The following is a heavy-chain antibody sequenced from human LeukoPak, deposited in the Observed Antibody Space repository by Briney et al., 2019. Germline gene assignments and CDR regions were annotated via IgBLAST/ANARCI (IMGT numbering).Heavy chain of an antibody. V-gene: IGHV4-39*01. D-gene: IGHD2-2*01. CDR3: ASRRFPSSFDI. CDR2: TYYSVDT. J-gene: IGHJ3*02. Sequence: PSESLSLTCTVSGYSITSSGYYWGWIRLSPGKRLEWIGSTYYSVDTYSNPSLKSRVTISVDTSKNQFSLKLSSVTAADAAIYYCASRRFPSSFDIWGQGTMVTVSS. CDR1: GYSITSSGYY.